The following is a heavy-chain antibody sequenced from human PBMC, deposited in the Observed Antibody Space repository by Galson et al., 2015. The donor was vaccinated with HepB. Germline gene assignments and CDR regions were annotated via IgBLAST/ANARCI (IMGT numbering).Heavy chain of an antibody. J-gene: IGHJ3*02. V-gene: IGHV3-20*01. Sequence: SLRLSCAASGFTFGDYGMSWVRQAPGKGLEWVSGINWNGGSTGYADSVKGRFTISRDNAKNSLYLQMNSLRAEDTALYHCARSSSSWYAGAFDIWGQGTMVTVSS. D-gene: IGHD6-13*01. CDR1: GFTFGDYG. CDR3: ARSSSSWYAGAFDI. CDR2: INWNGGST.